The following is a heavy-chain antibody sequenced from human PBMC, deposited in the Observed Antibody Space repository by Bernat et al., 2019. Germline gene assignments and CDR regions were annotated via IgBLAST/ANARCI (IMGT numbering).Heavy chain of an antibody. J-gene: IGHJ6*02. CDR1: GFTFSNAW. V-gene: IGHV3-30-3*01. Sequence: VQLVESGGGLVKSGGSLRLSCAASGFTFSNAWMNWVRQAPGKGLEWVAFISYDGSNKYYADSVKGRFTISRDNSKNTLYLQMNSLRAEDTAVYYCAREAPYSSSWYKDYYYGMDVWGQGTTVTVSS. D-gene: IGHD6-13*01. CDR3: AREAPYSSSWYKDYYYGMDV. CDR2: ISYDGSNK.